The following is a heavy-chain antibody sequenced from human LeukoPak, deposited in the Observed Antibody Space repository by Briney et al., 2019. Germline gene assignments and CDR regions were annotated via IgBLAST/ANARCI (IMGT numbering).Heavy chain of an antibody. CDR3: ARSPSYYGSGSYYPQYYYYYGMDV. D-gene: IGHD3-10*01. J-gene: IGHJ6*02. Sequence: SETLSLTCAVYGGSFIGYYWSWIRQPPGKGLEWIGEINHSGSTNYNPSLKSRVTISVDTSKNQFSLKLSSVTAADTAVYYCARSPSYYGSGSYYPQYYYYYGMDVWGQGTTVTVSS. V-gene: IGHV4-34*01. CDR2: INHSGST. CDR1: GGSFIGYY.